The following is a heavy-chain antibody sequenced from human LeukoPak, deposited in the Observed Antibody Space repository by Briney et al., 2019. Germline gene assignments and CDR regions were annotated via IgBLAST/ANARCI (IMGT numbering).Heavy chain of an antibody. CDR3: ARGGKLGPTALAS. V-gene: IGHV3-74*01. CDR2: INPDGSST. J-gene: IGHJ5*02. CDR1: GFTFRTYW. Sequence: GGSLRLSCVASGFTFRTYWMHWVRQAPGKGLEWLSRINPDGSSTTYADSVKGRFIISRDNAKNMLYLQINSLIVEDTAIYYCARGGKLGPTALASWGQGSPVVVSS. D-gene: IGHD1-26*01.